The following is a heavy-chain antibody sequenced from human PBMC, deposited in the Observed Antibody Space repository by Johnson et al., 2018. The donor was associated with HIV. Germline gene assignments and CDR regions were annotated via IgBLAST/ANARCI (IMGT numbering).Heavy chain of an antibody. D-gene: IGHD1-26*01. Sequence: VQLVESGGGLIQPGGSLRLSCAASGFTVSSNYMSWFRQAPGKGLEWVSVLYSGGSTYYADSVKGRFTLSRDNSKNTLYLQMTSLRAEDTAVYYCARGGSSGYMDDAFDIWGQGTMVTVSS. V-gene: IGHV3-53*01. CDR2: LYSGGST. CDR1: GFTVSSNY. CDR3: ARGGSSGYMDDAFDI. J-gene: IGHJ3*02.